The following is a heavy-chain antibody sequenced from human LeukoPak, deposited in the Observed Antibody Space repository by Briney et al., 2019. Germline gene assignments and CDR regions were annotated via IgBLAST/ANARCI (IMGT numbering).Heavy chain of an antibody. D-gene: IGHD6-19*01. V-gene: IGHV3-23*01. CDR1: GFTFSSYA. CDR3: AKDPRIAVALYYFDY. CDR2: ISGSGGST. J-gene: IGHJ4*02. Sequence: GGSLRLSCAASGFTFSSYAMSWVRQAPGKGLEWVSAISGSGGSTYYADSVRGRFTISRDNSKNTLYLQMNSLRAEDTAVYYCAKDPRIAVALYYFDYWGQGTLVTVSS.